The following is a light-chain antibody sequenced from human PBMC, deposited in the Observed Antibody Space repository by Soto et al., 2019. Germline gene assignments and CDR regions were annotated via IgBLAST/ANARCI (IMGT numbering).Light chain of an antibody. CDR2: GGT. CDR1: QTVSSGH. Sequence: VLTQSPATLSLSPGERATLSCRASQTVSSGHLAWYQQKPGQAPRLLISGGTSRATGIPDRFSGSGSGTDLTLTVSRLEPEDFAVYYCQQYVSSPYTFVQGTKVDSK. J-gene: IGKJ2*01. V-gene: IGKV3-20*01. CDR3: QQYVSSPYT.